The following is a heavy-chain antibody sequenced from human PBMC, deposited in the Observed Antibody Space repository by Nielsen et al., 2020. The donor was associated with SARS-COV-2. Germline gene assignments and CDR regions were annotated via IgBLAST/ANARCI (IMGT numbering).Heavy chain of an antibody. J-gene: IGHJ3*02. V-gene: IGHV1-46*01. CDR1: GYTFTSYY. Sequence: ASVKVSCKASGYTFTSYYMHWVRQAPGQGLEWMGIINPSGGSTSYAQKFQGRVTMTRDTSTSTVYMELSSLRSEDTAVYYCARDQTYYDILTGSSPPSDAFDIWGQGTMVTVSS. D-gene: IGHD3-9*01. CDR2: INPSGGST. CDR3: ARDQTYYDILTGSSPPSDAFDI.